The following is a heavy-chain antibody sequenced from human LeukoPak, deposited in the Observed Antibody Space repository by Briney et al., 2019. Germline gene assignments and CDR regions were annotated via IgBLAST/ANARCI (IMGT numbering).Heavy chain of an antibody. J-gene: IGHJ4*02. D-gene: IGHD6-13*01. Sequence: GGSLRLSCAASGFTFSSYSMNWVRQAPGKGLEWVSSISSSSSYIYYADSVKGRFTISRDNSKNTLYLQTNSLRAEDTAVYYCARDSIAAAGTNDYWGQGTLVTVSS. CDR3: ARDSIAAAGTNDY. CDR1: GFTFSSYS. CDR2: ISSSSSYI. V-gene: IGHV3-21*04.